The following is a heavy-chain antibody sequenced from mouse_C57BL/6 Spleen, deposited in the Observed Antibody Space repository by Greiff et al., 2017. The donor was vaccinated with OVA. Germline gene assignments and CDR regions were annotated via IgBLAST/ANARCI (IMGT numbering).Heavy chain of an antibody. J-gene: IGHJ3*01. CDR1: GYTFTSYW. D-gene: IGHD1-1*01. Sequence: QVQLQQPGAELVKPGASVKLSCKASGYTFTSYWMHWVKQRPGRGLEWIGRIDPNSGGTKYNEKFKSKATLTVDKPSSTAYMHLSSLTSEDSAVYYCARGSDYDSTAGWFAYWGQGTLVTVSA. V-gene: IGHV1-72*01. CDR3: ARGSDYDSTAGWFAY. CDR2: IDPNSGGT.